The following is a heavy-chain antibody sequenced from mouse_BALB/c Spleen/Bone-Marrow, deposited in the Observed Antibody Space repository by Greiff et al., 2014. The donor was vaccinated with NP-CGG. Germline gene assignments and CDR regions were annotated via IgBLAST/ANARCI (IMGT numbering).Heavy chain of an antibody. Sequence: EVQLVESGGGLVQPGGSLKLSCAASGFDFSRYWMSWVRQAPGKGLEWIGEINPESSTINYTPSLKDKFIISRDNAKNTLYLQISKVRSECTALYYCARLNYYGNLFVWGAGTTVTVSS. CDR1: GFDFSRYW. J-gene: IGHJ1*01. CDR2: INPESSTI. D-gene: IGHD1-1*01. CDR3: ARLNYYGNLFV. V-gene: IGHV4-1*02.